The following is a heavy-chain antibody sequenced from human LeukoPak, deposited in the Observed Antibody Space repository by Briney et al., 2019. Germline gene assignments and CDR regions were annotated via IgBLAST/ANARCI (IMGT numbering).Heavy chain of an antibody. J-gene: IGHJ5*02. CDR2: INPNSGGT. Sequence: ASVKVSCKASGYTSTGYYMHWVRQAPGQGLEWMGWINPNSGGTNYAQKFQGRVTMTRDTSISTAYMELSRLRSDDTAVYYCARDHCSGGSCYSGVNWFDPWGQGTLVTVSS. CDR1: GYTSTGYY. CDR3: ARDHCSGGSCYSGVNWFDP. D-gene: IGHD2-15*01. V-gene: IGHV1-2*02.